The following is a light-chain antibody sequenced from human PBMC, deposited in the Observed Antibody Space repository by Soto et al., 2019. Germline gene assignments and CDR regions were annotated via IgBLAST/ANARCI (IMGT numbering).Light chain of an antibody. CDR1: QSVSSN. Sequence: EIVMTQSTATLSVSPGERATLSCRASQSVSSNLAWYQQKPCQAPRLLIYGASTRATGIPARFSGSGSGTEFTLTISSLQSEDFAVDYCQQYNKWPPYTFGQGTKLEIK. J-gene: IGKJ2*01. V-gene: IGKV3-15*01. CDR2: GAS. CDR3: QQYNKWPPYT.